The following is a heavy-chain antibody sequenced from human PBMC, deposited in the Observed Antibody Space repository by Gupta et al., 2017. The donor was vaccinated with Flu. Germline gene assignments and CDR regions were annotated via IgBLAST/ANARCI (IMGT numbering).Heavy chain of an antibody. J-gene: IGHJ3*02. Sequence: EVQLVESGGGLVKPGGSLRLSCAASGFTFSSYSMNWVRQAPGKGLEWVSSISSSSSYIYYADSVKGRFTISRDNAKNSLYLQMNSLRAEDTAVYYCASGYCGGDCFRDAFDIWGQGTMVTVSS. D-gene: IGHD2-21*02. CDR1: GFTFSSYS. CDR3: ASGYCGGDCFRDAFDI. CDR2: ISSSSSYI. V-gene: IGHV3-21*01.